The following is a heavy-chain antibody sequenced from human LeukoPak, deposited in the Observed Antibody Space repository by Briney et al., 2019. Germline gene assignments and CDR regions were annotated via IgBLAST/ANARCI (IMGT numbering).Heavy chain of an antibody. Sequence: SETLSLTCAVYGGSFSGYYRSWIRQPPGKGLEWIGEINHSGSTNYNPSLKSRVTISVDTSKNQFSLKLSSVTAADTAVYYCARVLKSGYCSSTSCRNPRFDYWGQGTLVTVSS. J-gene: IGHJ4*02. V-gene: IGHV4-34*01. CDR3: ARVLKSGYCSSTSCRNPRFDY. D-gene: IGHD2-2*01. CDR2: INHSGST. CDR1: GGSFSGYY.